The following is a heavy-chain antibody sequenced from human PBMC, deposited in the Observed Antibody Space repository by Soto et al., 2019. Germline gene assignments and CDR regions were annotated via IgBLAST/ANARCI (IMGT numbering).Heavy chain of an antibody. V-gene: IGHV3-21*01. CDR1: RFTFTSYT. CDR2: ISSSSSYI. D-gene: IGHD2-2*01. J-gene: IGHJ5*02. CDR3: AKEANHCSSTSCYYWFDP. Sequence: GSLSLSCAASRFTFTSYTMNWVRQAPGKGLEWVSSISSSSSYIYYADSVKGRFTISRDNAKNSLYLQMNSLRAEDTAVYYCAKEANHCSSTSCYYWFDPWGQGTLVTVSS.